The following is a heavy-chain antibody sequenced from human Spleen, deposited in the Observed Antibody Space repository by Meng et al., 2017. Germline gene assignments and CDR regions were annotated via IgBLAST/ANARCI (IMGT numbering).Heavy chain of an antibody. CDR3: ARGPTTMAHDFDY. CDR1: VGSFSDYY. D-gene: IGHD4-11*01. J-gene: IGHJ4*02. Sequence: WGSGLLKPSDPLSPSFVGSVGSFSDYYWSWIRQPPGKGLEWIGEINHSGSTNYNPSLENRATISVDTSQNNLSLKLSSVTAADSAVYYCARGPTTMAHDFDYWGQGTLVTVSS. V-gene: IGHV4-34*01. CDR2: INHSGST.